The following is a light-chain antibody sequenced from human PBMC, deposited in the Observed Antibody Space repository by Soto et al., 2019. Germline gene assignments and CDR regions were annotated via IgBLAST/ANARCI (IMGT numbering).Light chain of an antibody. J-gene: IGLJ2*01. CDR2: LNSDGSH. CDR3: QTGGTGMV. CDR1: SGHSTYA. V-gene: IGLV4-69*01. Sequence: QLVLTQSPSASASLGASVKLTCTLSSGHSTYAIAWHQQQPEKGPRYLMKLNSDGSHSRGGGIPDRFSGSSSGAERYLTISGLQSEDEADYYCQTGGTGMVFGGGTKVTVL.